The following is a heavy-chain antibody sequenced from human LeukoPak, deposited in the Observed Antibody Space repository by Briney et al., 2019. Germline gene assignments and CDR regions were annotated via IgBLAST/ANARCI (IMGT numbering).Heavy chain of an antibody. J-gene: IGHJ3*02. Sequence: SETLSLTSTVSGGSINNYYWSWIRQPAGKGLEWIGRIYTRGSTNYNPSLKSRATMSVATSKNQFSLKLSSVTAADTAVYYCARGRYCSADICSGGDAFDIWGQGTMVSVSS. CDR2: IYTRGST. D-gene: IGHD2-15*01. CDR1: GGSINNYY. V-gene: IGHV4-4*07. CDR3: ARGRYCSADICSGGDAFDI.